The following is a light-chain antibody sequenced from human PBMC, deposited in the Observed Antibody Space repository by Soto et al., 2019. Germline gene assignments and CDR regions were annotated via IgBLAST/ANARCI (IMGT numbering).Light chain of an antibody. CDR3: QQLNSYSSWT. J-gene: IGKJ1*01. Sequence: DIQLTQSPSFLSASVGDRFTITCRASQGISSYLAWYQQKPGKAPKLLIYAASTLQSGVPSRFSGSGSGTEFTLTISSLQPEDFATYYCQQLNSYSSWTFGQGTKVDIK. CDR2: AAS. V-gene: IGKV1-9*01. CDR1: QGISSY.